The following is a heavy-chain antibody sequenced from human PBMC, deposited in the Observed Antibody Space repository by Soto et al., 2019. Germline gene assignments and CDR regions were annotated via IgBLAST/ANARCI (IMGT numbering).Heavy chain of an antibody. D-gene: IGHD3-22*01. CDR3: ARDRYYESSGYSSSYYYYGMDV. V-gene: IGHV3-30-3*01. J-gene: IGHJ6*02. Sequence: GGSLRLSCAASGFTFRSYAMHWVRQAPGKGLEWVAVISYDGNNKYYADSVKGRFTISRDNSKNTLYVQMNSLRAEDTAVYYCARDRYYESSGYSSSYYYYGMDVWGQGTTVTVSS. CDR2: ISYDGNNK. CDR1: GFTFRSYA.